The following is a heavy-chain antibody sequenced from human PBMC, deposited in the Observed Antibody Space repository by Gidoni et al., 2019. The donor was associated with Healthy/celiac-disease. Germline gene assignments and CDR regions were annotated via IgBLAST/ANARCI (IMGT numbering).Heavy chain of an antibody. Sequence: EVQLVQSGAEVKKPGESLRISCKGSGYSFTSYWISLVRQMPGKGLGGRGRLDPRASYTNYSPSFQGHVPISADKSISTAYLQWSSLKASATAMYYCARQRVASCWYDYWGQGTLVTVSS. D-gene: IGHD6-13*01. CDR3: ARQRVASCWYDY. J-gene: IGHJ4*02. CDR2: LDPRASYT. V-gene: IGHV5-10-1*01. CDR1: GYSFTSYW.